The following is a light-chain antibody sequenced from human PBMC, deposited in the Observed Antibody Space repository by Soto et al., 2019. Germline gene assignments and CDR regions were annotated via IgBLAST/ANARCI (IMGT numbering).Light chain of an antibody. Sequence: EIVMTQSPATLSVSPGERATLSCRASDIFSINLAWYQQKLGQAPRLLIYGASTRATGIPDRFSGSGSGTEFTLTISSLQSEDFAVYYCQQYKNWPTITFGQGTRLEIK. CDR1: DIFSIN. CDR2: GAS. J-gene: IGKJ5*01. CDR3: QQYKNWPTIT. V-gene: IGKV3-15*01.